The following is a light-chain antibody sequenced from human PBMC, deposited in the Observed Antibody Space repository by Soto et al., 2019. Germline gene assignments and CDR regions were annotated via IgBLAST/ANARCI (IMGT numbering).Light chain of an antibody. CDR1: RNLMHSNGYNY. CDR2: LGS. Sequence: DVVMTQSPLSLPVTLGQPASISCRSSRNLMHSNGYNYLDWYLQKPGQSPQLLIYLGSNRASGVPDRFSGSGSGTDFILRISRVEAEDVGVYYCMQTLQTPTFGQGTKVDIK. J-gene: IGKJ1*01. CDR3: MQTLQTPT. V-gene: IGKV2-28*01.